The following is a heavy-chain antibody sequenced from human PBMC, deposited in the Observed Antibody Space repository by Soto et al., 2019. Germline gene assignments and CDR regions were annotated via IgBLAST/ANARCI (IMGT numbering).Heavy chain of an antibody. CDR3: ARADGDYVSNYYYAMDV. D-gene: IGHD4-17*01. V-gene: IGHV1-18*01. CDR1: GYTFTSYG. Sequence: QVQLVQSGAEVKKPGASVKVSCKASGYTFTSYGFTWVRQAPGQGLEWMGWISAYNENTKYAQKLQGRVTMTTDTSTTTAYMERRSLKTDDTAVYYCARADGDYVSNYYYAMDVWGQGTTVTVSS. J-gene: IGHJ6*02. CDR2: ISAYNENT.